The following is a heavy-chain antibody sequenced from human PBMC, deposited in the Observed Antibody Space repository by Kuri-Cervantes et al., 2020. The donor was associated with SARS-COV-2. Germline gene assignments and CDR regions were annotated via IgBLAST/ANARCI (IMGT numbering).Heavy chain of an antibody. Sequence: SVKDSCKASVGTFSSYAISWVRQAPGQGREWMGRIIPILGRAKYAQKFQGRVTITADKSTSTAYLELSSLRSEDTAVYYCSREIPSAAGDDYWGQGTLVTVSS. CDR1: VGTFSSYA. CDR2: IIPILGRA. V-gene: IGHV1-69*04. J-gene: IGHJ4*02. D-gene: IGHD6-13*01. CDR3: SREIPSAAGDDY.